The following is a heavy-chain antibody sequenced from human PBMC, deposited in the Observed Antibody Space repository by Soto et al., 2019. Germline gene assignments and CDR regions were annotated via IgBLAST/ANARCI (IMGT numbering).Heavy chain of an antibody. D-gene: IGHD1-26*01. CDR1: GFTFSSYG. CDR2: IWYDGSNK. CDR3: ARASLVGAPPCLDY. J-gene: IGHJ4*02. Sequence: QVQLVESGGGVVQPGRSLRLSCAASGFTFSSYGMHWVRQAPGKGLEWVAVIWYDGSNKYYADSVKGRFTISRDNSKNTLYLQMNSRRAEDTAVYYCARASLVGAPPCLDYWGQGTLVTVSS. V-gene: IGHV3-33*01.